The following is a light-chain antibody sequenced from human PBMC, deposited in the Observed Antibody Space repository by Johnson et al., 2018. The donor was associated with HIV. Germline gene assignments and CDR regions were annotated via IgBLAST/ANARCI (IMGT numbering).Light chain of an antibody. CDR1: SSNIGNNY. CDR3: RIWDASLSPLYV. J-gene: IGLJ1*01. CDR2: DNN. Sequence: QSVLTQPPSVSAAPGQKVTISCSGSSSNIGNNYVSWYQQLPGTAPKLVIYDNNNRPSGIPDRFHGSKSGATATLGIPGLRNGDEAESYCRIWDASLSPLYVFGSGTTITVL. V-gene: IGLV1-51*01.